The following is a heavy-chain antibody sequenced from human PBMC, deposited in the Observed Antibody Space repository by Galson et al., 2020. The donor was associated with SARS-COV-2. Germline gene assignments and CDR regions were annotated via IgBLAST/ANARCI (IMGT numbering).Heavy chain of an antibody. V-gene: IGHV3-33*01. Sequence: GESLKISCVASGFTFSNYGMHWVRQAPGKGLEWVAVIWYDGSDRYYADSVKGRFTISRDNSKNTLYLQMNSLRGEDTAVYYCARDFASHCSSTSCPASYFQHWGQGTLVTVSS. D-gene: IGHD2-2*01. CDR1: GFTFSNYG. J-gene: IGHJ1*01. CDR3: ARDFASHCSSTSCPASYFQH. CDR2: IWYDGSDR.